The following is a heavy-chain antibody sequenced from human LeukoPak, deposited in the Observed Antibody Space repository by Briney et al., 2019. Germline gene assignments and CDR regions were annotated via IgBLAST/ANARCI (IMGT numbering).Heavy chain of an antibody. CDR2: INRSGST. D-gene: IGHD1-26*01. V-gene: IGHV4-34*01. Sequence: SETLSLTCAVYGGSFSGYYWSWIRQPPGKGLEWFGEINRSGSTNYNPSLKSRVTISVDTSKNQFSLKLSSVTAADTAVYYCARRGLGGVGFDYWGQGTLVTVSS. CDR3: ARRGLGGVGFDY. J-gene: IGHJ4*02. CDR1: GGSFSGYY.